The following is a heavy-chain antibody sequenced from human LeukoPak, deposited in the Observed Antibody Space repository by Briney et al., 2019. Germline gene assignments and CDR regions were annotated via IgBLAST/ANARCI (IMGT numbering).Heavy chain of an antibody. J-gene: IGHJ5*02. CDR2: IIPIFGTA. CDR3: ARGGDIAVVPAAMVGP. Sequence: SVKVSCKASGGTFSSYAISWVRQAPGQGLEWMGGIIPIFGTANYAQKFQGRVTITADESTSTAYMELSSLRSEDTAVYYCARGGDIAVVPAAMVGPWGQGTLVTVSS. D-gene: IGHD2-2*01. CDR1: GGTFSSYA. V-gene: IGHV1-69*13.